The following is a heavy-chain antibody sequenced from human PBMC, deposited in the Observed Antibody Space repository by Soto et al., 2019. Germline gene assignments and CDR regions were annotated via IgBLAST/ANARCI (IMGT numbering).Heavy chain of an antibody. J-gene: IGHJ4*02. Sequence: ASVKVSCKASGYTFSGYYIHWLRQAPGQGLEWMGWINPNSGGTNYAQKFQGRVTVTRDTPTSTAYMELSRLASDDTAVYYCASGASSDGYNTFDYWGQGTLVTVSS. V-gene: IGHV1-2*02. D-gene: IGHD5-12*01. CDR2: INPNSGGT. CDR1: GYTFSGYY. CDR3: ASGASSDGYNTFDY.